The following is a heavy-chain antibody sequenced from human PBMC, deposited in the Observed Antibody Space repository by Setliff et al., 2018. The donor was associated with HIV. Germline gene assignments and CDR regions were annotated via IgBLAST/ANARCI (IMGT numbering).Heavy chain of an antibody. CDR2: IRYDGNNK. J-gene: IGHJ6*03. D-gene: IGHD4-4*01. Sequence: PGGSLRLSCATSGFTFSSHGIHWVRQAPGKGLEWVAFIRYDGNNKYYADSVKGRFTISRDNAKNSLYLQMSSLRAEDTAVYYCAREIRAGNYPPYNYYFYMDVWGKGTTVTVSS. CDR1: GFTFSSHG. CDR3: AREIRAGNYPPYNYYFYMDV. V-gene: IGHV3-30*02.